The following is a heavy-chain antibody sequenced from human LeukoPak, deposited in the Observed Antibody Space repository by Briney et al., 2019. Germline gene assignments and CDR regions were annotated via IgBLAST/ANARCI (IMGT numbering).Heavy chain of an antibody. CDR1: GGSISSSSYY. CDR2: IYYSGST. V-gene: IGHV4-39*01. CDR3: ARHVAAAIDY. D-gene: IGHD6-13*01. J-gene: IGHJ4*02. Sequence: SETLSLTCTVSGGSISSSSYYWGWIRQPPEKGLEWIGSIYYSGSTYYNPSLKSRVTISVDTSKNQFSLKLCSVTAADTAVYYCARHVAAAIDYWGQGTLVTVSS.